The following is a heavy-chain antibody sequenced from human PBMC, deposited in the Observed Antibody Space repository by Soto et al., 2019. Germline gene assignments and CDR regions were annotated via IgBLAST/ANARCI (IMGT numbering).Heavy chain of an antibody. CDR1: GFTFDRYV. Sequence: GGSLRLSCTASGFTFDRYVMGWVRQAPGKGLEGVSSITENGANTYYAYSVRVRFTISIDYSKNDLFLQMNSLRVEDTSVYYCATGIPITRPHPFDXGGQRTLVTV. CDR3: ATGIPITRPHPFDX. J-gene: IGHJ4*02. CDR2: ITENGANT. V-gene: IGHV3-23*01. D-gene: IGHD2-21*01.